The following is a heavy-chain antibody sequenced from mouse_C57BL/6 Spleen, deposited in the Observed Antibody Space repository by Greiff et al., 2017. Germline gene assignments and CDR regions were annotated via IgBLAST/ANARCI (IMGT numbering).Heavy chain of an antibody. D-gene: IGHD2-5*01. J-gene: IGHJ3*01. CDR1: GFTFSSYT. V-gene: IGHV5-9*01. CDR3: ARSKERRGRFAY. CDR2: ISGGGGNT. Sequence: EVMLVQSGGGLVKPGGSLKLSCAASGFTFSSYTMSWVRQTPEKRLEWVATISGGGGNTYYPDSVTGRFTISSDNAKNTLYLQMSSLRSEDTGLYYCARSKERRGRFAYWGQGTLLTVSA.